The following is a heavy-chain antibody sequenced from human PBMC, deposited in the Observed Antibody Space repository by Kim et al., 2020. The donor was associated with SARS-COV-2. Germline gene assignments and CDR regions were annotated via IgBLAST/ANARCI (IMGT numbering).Heavy chain of an antibody. Sequence: GGSLRLSCAASGFTFSSYSMNWVRQAPGKGLEWVSSISSSSSYIYYADSVKGRFTISRDNAKNSLYQQMNSLRAEDTAVYYCARVGNNDAFDIWGQGTMVTVSS. J-gene: IGHJ3*02. CDR3: ARVGNNDAFDI. D-gene: IGHD1-26*01. V-gene: IGHV3-21*01. CDR1: GFTFSSYS. CDR2: ISSSSSYI.